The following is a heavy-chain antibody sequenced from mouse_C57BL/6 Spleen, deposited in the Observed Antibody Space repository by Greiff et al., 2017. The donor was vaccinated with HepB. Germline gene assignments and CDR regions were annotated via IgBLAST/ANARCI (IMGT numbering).Heavy chain of an antibody. D-gene: IGHD1-1*01. V-gene: IGHV1-69*01. J-gene: IGHJ2*01. CDR3: ARGGNYYGTRKDYFDY. CDR1: GYTFTSYW. Sequence: QVQLQQPGAELVMPGASVKLSCKASGYTFTSYWMHWVKQRPGQGLEWIGEIDPSDSYTNYNQKFKGKSTLTVDKSSSTAYMQLSSLTSEDSAVYYCARGGNYYGTRKDYFDYLGQGTTLTVSS. CDR2: IDPSDSYT.